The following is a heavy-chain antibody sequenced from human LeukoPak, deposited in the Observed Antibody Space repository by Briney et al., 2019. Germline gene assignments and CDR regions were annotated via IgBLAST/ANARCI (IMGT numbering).Heavy chain of an antibody. J-gene: IGHJ4*02. Sequence: PGRSLRLSCAASGFTFDNYAMHWVRQAPGKGLEWLSIISWNSGYIGYADSVKGRFTISRDNAKKSLDLQMNSLRAEDTAIYYCSKDHCTTTRCIAGFDFWGQGALVTVSS. V-gene: IGHV3-9*01. D-gene: IGHD2-2*01. CDR2: ISWNSGYI. CDR3: SKDHCTTTRCIAGFDF. CDR1: GFTFDNYA.